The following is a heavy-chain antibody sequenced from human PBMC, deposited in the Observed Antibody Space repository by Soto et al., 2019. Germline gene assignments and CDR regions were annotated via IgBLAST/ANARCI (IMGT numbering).Heavy chain of an antibody. CDR1: GVTVSSDAYY. D-gene: IGHD3-16*02. V-gene: IGHV4-31*03. CDR3: ARYRFSGNKWSKLDY. CDR2: IHHTGST. Sequence: SSETLSLTCTVSGVTVSSDAYYWSWIRQHPGKGLEWIGNIHHTGSTYYSPSLKSRVVISLDTSNNQFSLTLTSVTAADTAVYYCARYRFSGNKWSKLDYWGRGTLVTVSS. J-gene: IGHJ4*02.